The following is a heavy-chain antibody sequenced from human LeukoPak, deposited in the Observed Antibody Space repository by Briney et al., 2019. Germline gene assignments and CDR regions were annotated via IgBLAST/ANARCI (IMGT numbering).Heavy chain of an antibody. J-gene: IGHJ6*02. CDR1: GFHFRSYS. Sequence: PGGSLRLSCAASGFHFRSYSMNWVPQAPGRGLEWVSSISRSSSHIYYAHSEKRRYPIPRHNHKNSVYLQMNSLRPDHTAVYYCARDQGAPSHYYGMDVWGQGTPVTVSS. CDR2: ISRSSSHI. V-gene: IGHV3-21*01. CDR3: ARDQGAPSHYYGMDV.